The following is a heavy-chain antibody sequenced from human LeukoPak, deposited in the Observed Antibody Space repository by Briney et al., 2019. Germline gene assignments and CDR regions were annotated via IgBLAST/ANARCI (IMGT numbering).Heavy chain of an antibody. J-gene: IGHJ3*02. CDR2: IYYSGST. Sequence: PSETLSLTCTVSGGSISSYYWSWIRQPPGKGLEWIGYIYYSGSTNYNPSLKSRVTISVDTSKNQFSLKLSSVTAADTAVYYCARRIPYYYDSSGAFDIWGQGTMVTVSS. CDR1: GGSISSYY. CDR3: ARRIPYYYDSSGAFDI. V-gene: IGHV4-59*01. D-gene: IGHD3-22*01.